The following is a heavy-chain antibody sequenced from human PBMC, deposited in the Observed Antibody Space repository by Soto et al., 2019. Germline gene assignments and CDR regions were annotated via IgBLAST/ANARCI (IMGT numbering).Heavy chain of an antibody. CDR3: ARVVGYCSSTSCLHFDY. D-gene: IGHD2-2*01. CDR1: GYTFTSYD. Sequence: GASVKVSCKASGYTFTSYDINWVRQATGQGLEWMGWMSPNSGNTGYAQKFQGRVTMTRNTSISTAYMELSSLRSEDTAVYYCARVVGYCSSTSCLHFDYWGQGTLVTVSS. J-gene: IGHJ4*02. V-gene: IGHV1-8*01. CDR2: MSPNSGNT.